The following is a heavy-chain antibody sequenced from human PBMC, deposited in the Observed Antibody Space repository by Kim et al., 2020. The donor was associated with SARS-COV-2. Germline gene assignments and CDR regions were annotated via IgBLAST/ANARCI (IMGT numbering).Heavy chain of an antibody. CDR3: ARALYFGEHAYFDY. Sequence: YKPSLKSRLTISHDTSKNQVSLRLISVTAADTSVYYCARALYFGEHAYFDYWGQGTLVTVSS. D-gene: IGHD3-10*01. V-gene: IGHV4-31*02. J-gene: IGHJ4*02.